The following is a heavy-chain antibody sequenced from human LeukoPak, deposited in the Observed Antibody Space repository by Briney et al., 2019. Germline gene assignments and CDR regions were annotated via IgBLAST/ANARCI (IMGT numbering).Heavy chain of an antibody. V-gene: IGHV3-33*06. D-gene: IGHD4-23*01. CDR3: AKGRPHGNDY. CDR2: IWYDGSNK. Sequence: GGSLRLSCAASGFTFSSYGMHWVRQAPGKGLEWVADIWYDGSNKYYADSVKGRFTISRDNSKNTLYLQMNSLRAEDTAVYYCAKGRPHGNDYWGQGTLVTVSS. CDR1: GFTFSSYG. J-gene: IGHJ4*02.